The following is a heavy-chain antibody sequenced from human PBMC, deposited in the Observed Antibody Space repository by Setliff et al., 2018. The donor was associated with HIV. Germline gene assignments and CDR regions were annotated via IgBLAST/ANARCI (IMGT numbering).Heavy chain of an antibody. Sequence: ASVKVSCKASRYTFTSYYMHWVRQAPGQGLEWMGIINPSGGSTYYAQKFQGRVTMTRATSTTTVYMELTSLRSEDTAVYYCARDIAAAGNAFDMWGQGTMVTVSS. CDR3: ARDIAAAGNAFDM. D-gene: IGHD6-13*01. J-gene: IGHJ3*02. CDR1: RYTFTSYY. V-gene: IGHV1-46*01. CDR2: INPSGGST.